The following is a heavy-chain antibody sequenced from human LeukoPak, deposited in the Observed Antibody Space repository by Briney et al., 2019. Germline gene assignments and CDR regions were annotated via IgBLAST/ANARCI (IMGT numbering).Heavy chain of an antibody. CDR1: GFTFSTYA. CDR2: ISSSSSTI. D-gene: IGHD6-19*01. J-gene: IGHJ1*01. Sequence: PGGSLRLSCAASGFTFSTYAMSWVRQAPGKGLGWVSYISSSSSTIYYADSVKGRFTISRDNAKNSLYLQMNSLRDEDTAVYYCAREESGSSGWYSSGYFQHWGQGTLVTVSS. CDR3: AREESGSSGWYSSGYFQH. V-gene: IGHV3-48*02.